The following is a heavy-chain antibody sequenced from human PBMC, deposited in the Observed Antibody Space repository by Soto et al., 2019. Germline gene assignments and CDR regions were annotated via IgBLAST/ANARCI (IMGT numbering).Heavy chain of an antibody. J-gene: IGHJ3*02. CDR2: ISSNGGST. D-gene: IGHD3-22*01. CDR1: GLTFSSYA. V-gene: IGHV3-64D*08. Sequence: GGALRLSCSASGLTFSSYAMHWVRQAPGKGLEYVSAISSNGGSTYYADSVKGGFTISRDNSKNTLYLQMSSLRAEDTAVYYCVKDAYYYDSSGWGAFDIWGQGTMVTVSS. CDR3: VKDAYYYDSSGWGAFDI.